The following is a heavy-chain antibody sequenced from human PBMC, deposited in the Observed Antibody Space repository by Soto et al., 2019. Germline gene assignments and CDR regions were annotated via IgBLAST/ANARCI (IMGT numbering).Heavy chain of an antibody. V-gene: IGHV3-23*01. D-gene: IGHD6-13*01. CDR1: GFTFSSYA. J-gene: IGHJ4*02. Sequence: EVQLLESGGGLVQPGGSLRLSCAASGFTFSSYAMSWVRQAPGKGLEWVSSISGSGGSTYYADSVKGRFTISRDNSKKPLYLQMNSLRAEDTAVYYCAKDQRGYSSTARIDYWGQGTLVTVSS. CDR3: AKDQRGYSSTARIDY. CDR2: ISGSGGST.